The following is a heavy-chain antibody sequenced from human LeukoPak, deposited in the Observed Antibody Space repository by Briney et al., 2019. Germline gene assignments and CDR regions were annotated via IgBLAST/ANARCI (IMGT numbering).Heavy chain of an antibody. CDR3: ARVAAAVPDQ. J-gene: IGHJ5*02. CDR1: GFTFSTYW. V-gene: IGHV3-7*04. Sequence: PGGSLRLSCATSGFTFSTYWMSWVRQVPGKGLEWVANIKQDGSDKYYMDSVKCPFTISRDNANNSLYLQLSSLTGEDTGVYYCARVAAAVPDQWGQGTLVSVSS. D-gene: IGHD6-13*01. CDR2: IKQDGSDK.